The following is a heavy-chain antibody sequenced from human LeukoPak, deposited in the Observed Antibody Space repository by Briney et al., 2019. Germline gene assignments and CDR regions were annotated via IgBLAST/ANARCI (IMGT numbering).Heavy chain of an antibody. D-gene: IGHD1-26*01. J-gene: IGHJ6*02. Sequence: PGGSLSLSCAASGFTFSSYAMSWVRQAPGKGLEWVSAISGSGGSTYYADSVKGRFTISRDNSKNTLYLQMNSLRAEDTAVYYCARAKKSGNYYYGMDVWGQGTTVTVSS. CDR3: ARAKKSGNYYYGMDV. CDR2: ISGSGGST. CDR1: GFTFSSYA. V-gene: IGHV3-23*01.